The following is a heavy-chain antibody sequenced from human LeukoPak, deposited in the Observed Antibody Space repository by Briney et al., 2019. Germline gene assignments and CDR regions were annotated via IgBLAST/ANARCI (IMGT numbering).Heavy chain of an antibody. D-gene: IGHD1-26*01. CDR2: ISGSGDSP. CDR1: GFTFSSYA. Sequence: GGSLRLSCAASGFTFSSYAMSWVRQAPGKGLEWVSGISGSGDSPHYADSVKGQSTISRDNSKNTLYLQMSSLRAEDTALYYCAKDFGSYYENDAFDIWGQGTMVSVSS. J-gene: IGHJ3*02. CDR3: AKDFGSYYENDAFDI. V-gene: IGHV3-23*01.